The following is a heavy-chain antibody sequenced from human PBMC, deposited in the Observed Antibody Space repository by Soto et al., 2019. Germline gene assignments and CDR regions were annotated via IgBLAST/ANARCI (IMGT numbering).Heavy chain of an antibody. CDR1: GGTFSSYG. CDR2: ILPVFGTP. Sequence: QVQLVQSGAEVKKPGSSVKVSCKASGGTFSSYGIAWGRQAPGQGLGWMGGILPVFGTPNYAQKFWGRVTISADDSTSKAYMELSSLTSEDTAVYYCAVRSSYSHYYYALDVWGQGTTVTVPS. CDR3: AVRSSYSHYYYALDV. V-gene: IGHV1-69*01. D-gene: IGHD3-10*01. J-gene: IGHJ6*02.